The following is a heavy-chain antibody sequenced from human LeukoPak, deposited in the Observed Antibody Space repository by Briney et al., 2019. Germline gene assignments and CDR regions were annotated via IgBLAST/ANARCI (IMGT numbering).Heavy chain of an antibody. CDR3: ARSYGSGSYYPYYYYGMDV. D-gene: IGHD3-10*01. Sequence: SETLSLTCTVSGGSVSSGSYYWSWIRQPPGEGLEWIGYIYYSGSTNYNPSLKSRVTISVDTSKNQFSLKLSSVTAADAAVYYCARSYGSGSYYPYYYYGMDVWGQGTTVTVSS. V-gene: IGHV4-61*01. CDR1: GGSVSSGSYY. J-gene: IGHJ6*02. CDR2: IYYSGST.